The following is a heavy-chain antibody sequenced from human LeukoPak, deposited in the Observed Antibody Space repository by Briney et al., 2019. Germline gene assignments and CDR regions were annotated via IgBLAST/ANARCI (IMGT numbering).Heavy chain of an antibody. Sequence: SQTLSLTCTVSGSSISSGGYYWSWIRQHPGKGLEWIGYIYYSGSTYYNPSLKSRVTISVDTSKNQFSPKLSSVTAADTAVYYCARGAPRYDSSGYYHPVDYWGQGTLVTVSS. CDR1: GSSISSGGYY. D-gene: IGHD3-22*01. CDR3: ARGAPRYDSSGYYHPVDY. J-gene: IGHJ4*02. CDR2: IYYSGST. V-gene: IGHV4-31*03.